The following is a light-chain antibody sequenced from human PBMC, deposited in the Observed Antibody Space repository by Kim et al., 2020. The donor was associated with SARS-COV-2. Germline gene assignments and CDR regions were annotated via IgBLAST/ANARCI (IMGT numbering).Light chain of an antibody. Sequence: EIVLTQSPGTLSLSPGERATLSCRASQSVSSSYLAWYQRKPGQAPRLLIYGASSRATGVPDRFSGSGSGTDFTLTITRLEPEDFAVYYCQQYGNSPHTFGQGTKVDIK. CDR2: GAS. CDR3: QQYGNSPHT. J-gene: IGKJ1*01. V-gene: IGKV3-20*01. CDR1: QSVSSSY.